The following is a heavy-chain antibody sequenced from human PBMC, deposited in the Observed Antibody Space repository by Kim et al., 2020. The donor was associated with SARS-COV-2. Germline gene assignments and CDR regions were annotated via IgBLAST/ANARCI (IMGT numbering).Heavy chain of an antibody. CDR2: IRSKAFGATT. CDR3: ELYHYYGMDV. V-gene: IGHV3-49*03. D-gene: IGHD1-26*01. Sequence: GGSLRLSCSASGLVFGNYALSWFRQAPGKGLEWVSFIRSKAFGATTEYAASVKGRFTMSRDDSKSIAYLQMNSLKTEDTAVYYCELYHYYGMDVWGQGTT. CDR1: GLVFGNYA. J-gene: IGHJ6*02.